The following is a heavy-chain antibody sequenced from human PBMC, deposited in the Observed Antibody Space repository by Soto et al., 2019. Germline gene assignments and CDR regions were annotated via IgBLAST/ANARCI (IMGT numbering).Heavy chain of an antibody. CDR3: ARGGYNYGSGSYYNGIY. Sequence: SETLSLTCAVYGGSFSGYYWSWIRQPPGKGLEWIGEINHSGSTNYNPSLKSRVTISVDTSKNQFSLKLSSVTAADTAVYYCARGGYNYGSGSYYNGIYWGQGTLVTVSS. CDR2: INHSGST. V-gene: IGHV4-34*01. D-gene: IGHD3-10*01. CDR1: GGSFSGYY. J-gene: IGHJ4*02.